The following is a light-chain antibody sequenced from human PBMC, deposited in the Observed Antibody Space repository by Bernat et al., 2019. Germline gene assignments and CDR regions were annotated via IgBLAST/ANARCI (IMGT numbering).Light chain of an antibody. CDR1: SNNVGNQG. J-gene: IGLJ3*02. V-gene: IGLV10-54*01. CDR3: PAWDSRRSAWV. Sequence: QAGLTQPPSVSNGLRQTATLTCTGNSNNVGNQGAAWLQQHQGHPPKLLSYRNNNRPSGISERLSASRSGNTASLTITGLQPEDEADYYCPAWDSRRSAWVFGGGTKLTVL. CDR2: RNN.